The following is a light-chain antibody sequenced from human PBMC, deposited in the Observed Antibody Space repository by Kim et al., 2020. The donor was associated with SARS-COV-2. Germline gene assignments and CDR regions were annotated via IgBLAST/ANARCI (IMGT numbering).Light chain of an antibody. CDR3: QQYNDWPLT. J-gene: IGKJ4*01. V-gene: IGKV3-15*01. Sequence: EIVMTQSPATLSVSPGERVALSCRPSQSVRSNLAWYQQKAGQVPRLLIYGASTRATDIPARFSGSGSGTEFALTISSLQSEDFAVYYCQQYNDWPLTFGGGTKVDIK. CDR2: GAS. CDR1: QSVRSN.